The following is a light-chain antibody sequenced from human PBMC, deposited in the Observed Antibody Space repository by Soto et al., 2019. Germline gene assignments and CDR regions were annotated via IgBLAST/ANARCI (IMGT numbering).Light chain of an antibody. CDR3: QQRAGGPIT. V-gene: IGKV3-11*01. CDR1: QSVSSN. CDR2: GAS. J-gene: IGKJ5*01. Sequence: EVVLTQSPATLSLSPGERATLSCRASQSVSSNLAWYQQRPGQAPRLLIHGASNRATGIPARFSGSGSGTDFTLTISSLEAEDSALYYCQQRAGGPITFGQGTRLEIK.